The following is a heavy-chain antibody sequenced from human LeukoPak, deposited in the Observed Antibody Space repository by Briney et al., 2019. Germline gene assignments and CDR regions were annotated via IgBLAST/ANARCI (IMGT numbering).Heavy chain of an antibody. Sequence: ASVKGSCKASGYTFTSYGISWVRQAPGQRLEWVGWISADNGNTPSAQKLQGRVTMTPDTSTSTAYMELRSLRSADTAVYSCARLSSRVPYSTGVWGKGTPVTVSS. CDR2: ISADNGNT. CDR3: ARLSSRVPYSTGV. J-gene: IGHJ6*03. D-gene: IGHD2-2*01. CDR1: GYTFTSYG. V-gene: IGHV1-18*01.